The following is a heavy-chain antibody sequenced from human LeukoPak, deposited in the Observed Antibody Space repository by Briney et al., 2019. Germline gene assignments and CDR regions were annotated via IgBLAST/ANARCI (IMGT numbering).Heavy chain of an antibody. CDR2: INHSGGT. Sequence: KASETLSLTCAVYGGSFSGYYWSWIRQPPGKGLEWIGEINHSGGTNYNPSLKSRVTISVDTSKNQFSLKLSSVTAADTAVYYCARGLLDSSSWYAFDYWGQGTLVTVSS. D-gene: IGHD6-13*01. CDR3: ARGLLDSSSWYAFDY. CDR1: GGSFSGYY. J-gene: IGHJ4*02. V-gene: IGHV4-34*01.